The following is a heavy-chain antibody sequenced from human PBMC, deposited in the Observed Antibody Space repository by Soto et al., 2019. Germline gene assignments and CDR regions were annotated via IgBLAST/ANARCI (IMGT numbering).Heavy chain of an antibody. Sequence: QVQLVQSGAEVKKPGASVRVSCKASGYTLTDFFMHWVRQAPGQGLGWMGWISPTNGGTNYAQKFQGRVTMTRATSISAAYMELSSLRSDATAVYYCARGSPSLPSDYWGQGTLVTVSS. J-gene: IGHJ4*02. CDR3: ARGSPSLPSDY. CDR1: GYTLTDFF. V-gene: IGHV1-2*02. D-gene: IGHD2-15*01. CDR2: ISPTNGGT.